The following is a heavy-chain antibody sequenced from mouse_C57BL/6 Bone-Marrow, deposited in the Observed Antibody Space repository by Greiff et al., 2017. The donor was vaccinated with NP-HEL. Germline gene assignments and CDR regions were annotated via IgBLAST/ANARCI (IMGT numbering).Heavy chain of an antibody. V-gene: IGHV14-2*01. Sequence: EVQLQESGAELVKPGASVKLSCTASGFNIKDYYMHWVKQRTEQGLEWIGRIDPEDGETKYAPKFQGKATITADTYSNTSYLQLIILTSEDTAVYYCARYYGSPFWYFDVWGTGTTVTVSS. D-gene: IGHD1-1*01. CDR2: IDPEDGET. J-gene: IGHJ1*03. CDR3: ARYYGSPFWYFDV. CDR1: GFNIKDYY.